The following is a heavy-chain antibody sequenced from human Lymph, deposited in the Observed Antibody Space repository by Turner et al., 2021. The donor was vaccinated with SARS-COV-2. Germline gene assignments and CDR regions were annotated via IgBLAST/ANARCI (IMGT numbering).Heavy chain of an antibody. V-gene: IGHV1-8*02. D-gene: IGHD1-26*01. Sequence: QVKLMQSGAEVQKPGASVKVSFKAPGYTFTSYDINWVRQATGQGLEWMGWMNPNSGNTGYAQKFQGRVTMTRNTSISTAYMELSSLRSEDTAVYYCARGRYSGGGMDVWGQGTTVTVSS. CDR2: MNPNSGNT. CDR3: ARGRYSGGGMDV. J-gene: IGHJ6*02. CDR1: GYTFTSYD.